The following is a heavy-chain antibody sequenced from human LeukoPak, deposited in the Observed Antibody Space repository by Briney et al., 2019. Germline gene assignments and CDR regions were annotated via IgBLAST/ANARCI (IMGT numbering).Heavy chain of an antibody. Sequence: SETLSLTCTVSGGSISSYYWSWIRQPPGKGLEWIGYIYYSGSTNYNPSLKSRVTMSVDTSKNQFSLKLSSVTAADTAVYYCARGIAVAENAFDIWGQGTMVTVSS. CDR2: IYYSGST. CDR1: GGSISSYY. CDR3: ARGIAVAENAFDI. J-gene: IGHJ3*02. D-gene: IGHD6-19*01. V-gene: IGHV4-59*12.